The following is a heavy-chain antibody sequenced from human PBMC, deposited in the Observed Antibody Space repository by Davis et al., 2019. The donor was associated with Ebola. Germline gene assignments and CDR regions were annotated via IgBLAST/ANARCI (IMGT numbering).Heavy chain of an antibody. CDR1: GFTFSSYA. CDR3: ALTKGESGWFDP. V-gene: IGHV3-30*04. CDR2: ISYDGSNK. Sequence: GGSLRLSCVVSGFTFSSYAMHWVRQAPGKGLEWVAVISYDGSNKYYADSVKGRFTISRDNSKNTLYLQMNSLRAEDTAVYYCALTKGESGWFDPWGQGTLVTVSS. D-gene: IGHD3-16*01. J-gene: IGHJ5*02.